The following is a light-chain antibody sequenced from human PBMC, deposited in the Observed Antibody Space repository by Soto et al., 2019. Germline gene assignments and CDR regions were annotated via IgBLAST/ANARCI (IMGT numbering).Light chain of an antibody. J-gene: IGKJ3*01. CDR1: QGISNY. Sequence: DIQMTQSPSSLSASVGDRFTITCRASQGISNYLAWYQQKPGKVPKLLIYAASTLQSGVPSRFSGSGSVTDFTLTISSLQPEDVATYYCQKYNSAPPFTFGPGTKVYIK. CDR2: AAS. V-gene: IGKV1-27*01. CDR3: QKYNSAPPFT.